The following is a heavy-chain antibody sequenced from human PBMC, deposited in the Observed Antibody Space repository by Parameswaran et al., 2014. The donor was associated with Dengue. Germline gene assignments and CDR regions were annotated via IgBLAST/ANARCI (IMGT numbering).Heavy chain of an antibody. V-gene: IGHV4-39*07. Sequence: GSLRLSCTVSGGSISSSSYYWGWIRQPPGKGLEWIGEVNHSGSTKYNPSLKSRVTISVDTAKIQFSLKLTSATAADTAVYFCASNYDILTGWKAFDIWGQGTMVTVSS. CDR3: ASNYDILTGWKAFDI. D-gene: IGHD3-9*01. J-gene: IGHJ3*02. CDR2: VNHSGST. CDR1: GGSISSSSYY.